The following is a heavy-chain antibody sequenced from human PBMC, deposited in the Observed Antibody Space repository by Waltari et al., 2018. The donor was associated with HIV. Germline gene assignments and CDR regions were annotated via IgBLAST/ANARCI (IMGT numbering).Heavy chain of an antibody. Sequence: QEQLVQAGAEVKRPGASVTISCSTSGYTFTNYAITWVRQAPGQGLEGVGWINPKTGATPFLDELQGRITFTRNISRGTADMDLTGLTKEDTATYYCTRSLALRIAAPGADVWGQGTRLIVSS. D-gene: IGHD6-13*01. V-gene: IGHV1-8*01. CDR2: INPKTGAT. CDR1: GYTFTNYA. CDR3: TRSLALRIAAPGADV. J-gene: IGHJ6*02.